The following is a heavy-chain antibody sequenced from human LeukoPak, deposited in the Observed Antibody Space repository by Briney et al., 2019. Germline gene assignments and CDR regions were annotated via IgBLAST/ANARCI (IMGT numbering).Heavy chain of an antibody. CDR3: ARGLSHSVY. D-gene: IGHD5/OR15-5a*01. V-gene: IGHV4-34*01. CDR2: INHSGST. CDR1: GGSFSGYY. Sequence: SETLSLTCAVYGGSFSGYYWSWIRQPPGKGLEWIGEINHSGSTNYNPSLKSRVTISVDTSKNQLSLKLSSVTAADTAVYYCARGLSHSVYWGQGTLVTVSS. J-gene: IGHJ4*02.